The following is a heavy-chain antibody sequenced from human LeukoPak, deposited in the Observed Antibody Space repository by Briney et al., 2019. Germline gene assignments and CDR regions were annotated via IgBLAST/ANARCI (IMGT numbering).Heavy chain of an antibody. V-gene: IGHV3-21*01. CDR3: ARAPMIHRYFDWLSDAFDI. CDR1: GFTFSSYS. CDR2: ISSSSSYI. J-gene: IGHJ3*02. Sequence: PGGSLRLSCAASGFTFSSYSMNWVRQAPGKGLEWVSSISSSSSYIYYADSVKGRFTISRDNAKNSLYLQMNSLRAEDTAVYYCARAPMIHRYFDWLSDAFDIWGQGTMVTVSS. D-gene: IGHD3-9*01.